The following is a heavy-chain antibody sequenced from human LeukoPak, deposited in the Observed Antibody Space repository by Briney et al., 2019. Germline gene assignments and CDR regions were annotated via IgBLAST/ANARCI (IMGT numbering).Heavy chain of an antibody. CDR2: INHSGST. D-gene: IGHD6-13*01. CDR3: ARGKDSSSWYFPRRRYYYYYYMDV. J-gene: IGHJ6*03. CDR1: GVSFYGFY. V-gene: IGHV4-34*01. Sequence: SETLSLTSAVYGVSFYGFYWRWLAPPPGQGRVGWGEINHSGSTNYNPSLKSRVTTSVDTSKNQFSLKLSSVTAADTAVYYCARGKDSSSWYFPRRRYYYYYYMDVWGKGTTVTVSS.